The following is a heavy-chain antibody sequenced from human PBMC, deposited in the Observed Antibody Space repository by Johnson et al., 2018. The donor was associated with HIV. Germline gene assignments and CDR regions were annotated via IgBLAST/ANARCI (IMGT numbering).Heavy chain of an antibody. Sequence: QEQLVESGGGLVQPRGSLRLSCAASGSIFSSYAMHRVRQAPGKGLVWVEVISYDGNNKDYADSVKCRFPLSRDNSKYTLYLQLSSLRTEDTAVFYCARGGVVHDGFDMWGQGTMVTVSS. CDR3: ARGGVVHDGFDM. D-gene: IGHD2-2*01. CDR1: GSIFSSYA. V-gene: IGHV3-30*04. J-gene: IGHJ3*02. CDR2: ISYDGNNK.